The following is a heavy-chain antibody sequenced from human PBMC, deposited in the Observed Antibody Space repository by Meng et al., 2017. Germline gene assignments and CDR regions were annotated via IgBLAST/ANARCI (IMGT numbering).Heavy chain of an antibody. CDR2: INPNNGDT. CDR1: GYTFIGYY. CDR3: ARGSSSYFGMDV. J-gene: IGHJ6*02. V-gene: IGHV1-2*06. Sequence: ASVKVSCKASGYTFIGYYMHWVRQAPGQGLEWMGRINPNNGDTNYAQKFQGRVTMTRDTSISTAYMELSSLRSDDTAVYFCARGSSSYFGMDVWGQGTTVTVSS. D-gene: IGHD6-6*01.